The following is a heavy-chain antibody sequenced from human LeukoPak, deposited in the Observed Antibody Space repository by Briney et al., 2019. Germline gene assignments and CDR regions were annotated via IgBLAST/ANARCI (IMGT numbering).Heavy chain of an antibody. CDR1: GFTFSNSW. J-gene: IGHJ4*02. V-gene: IGHV3-15*01. CDR2: IKSKTNGGTT. D-gene: IGHD2-15*01. Sequence: GGSLRLSCVASGFTFSNSWMTWVRQAPGKGLEWVGRIKSKTNGGTTVYTAPVKGRFTISRDDSKNTLYLQMNSLKTEDTAVYYCTTQDSFDYWGQGTLVTVSS. CDR3: TTQDSFDY.